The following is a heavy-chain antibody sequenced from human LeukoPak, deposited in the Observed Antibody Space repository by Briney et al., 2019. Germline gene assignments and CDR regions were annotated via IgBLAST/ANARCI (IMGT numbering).Heavy chain of an antibody. CDR3: AQGDELLSTS. V-gene: IGHV4-61*05. J-gene: IGHJ4*02. CDR2: IYYSGST. D-gene: IGHD1-26*01. CDR1: GGSISSSSYY. Sequence: SETLSLTCTVSGGSISSSSYYWGWIRQPPGKGLEWIGYIYYSGSTNYNPSLKSRVTISVDTSKIQFSLKLSSVTAADTAVYYCAQGDELLSTSWGQGTLVTVSS.